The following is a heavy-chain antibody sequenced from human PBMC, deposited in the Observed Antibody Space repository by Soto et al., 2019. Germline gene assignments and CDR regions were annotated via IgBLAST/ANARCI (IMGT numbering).Heavy chain of an antibody. V-gene: IGHV1-18*04. J-gene: IGHJ3*01. CDR2: LSTHNGNT. CDR3: AREGILGLFDAYDL. CDR1: VFTSSV. D-gene: IGHD3-3*01. Sequence: QDQLVQSGAEVKKPGASVKVPCRASVFTSSVITWGQQPPGHRLEWMGWLSTHNGNTIYAQKFQGRVIMTMDTSTTTVYIQLRSLRPDDTAVYLCAREGILGLFDAYDLWGQGTMVTVSS.